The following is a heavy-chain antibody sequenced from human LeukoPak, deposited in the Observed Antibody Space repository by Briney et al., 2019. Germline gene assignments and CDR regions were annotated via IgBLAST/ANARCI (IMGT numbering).Heavy chain of an antibody. CDR3: AKDRSLTIFGVAID. CDR2: IKQDGSEK. J-gene: IGHJ3*01. V-gene: IGHV3-7*05. D-gene: IGHD3-3*01. Sequence: GGSLRLSCVASGFSFTTYWMSWVRQAPGKGLEWVASIKQDGSEKYCVDSVKGRFTISRDNAKNSLYLQMNSLRAEDTAVYYCAKDRSLTIFGVAIDWGQGTMVTVSS. CDR1: GFSFTTYW.